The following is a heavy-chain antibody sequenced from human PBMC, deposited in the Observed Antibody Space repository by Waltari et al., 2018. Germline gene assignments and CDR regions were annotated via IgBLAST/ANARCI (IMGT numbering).Heavy chain of an antibody. CDR2: INHSGST. D-gene: IGHD5-18*01. CDR1: GGSFSGYY. J-gene: IGHJ4*02. CDR3: AWEDTAMGDY. V-gene: IGHV4-34*01. Sequence: QVQLQQWGAGLLKPSETLSLTCAVYGGSFSGYYWSWIRQPPGKGLEWIGEINHSGSTNYNPSLKSRVTISVDTSKNQFSLKLISGTAADTAVYYCAWEDTAMGDYWGQGTLVTVSS.